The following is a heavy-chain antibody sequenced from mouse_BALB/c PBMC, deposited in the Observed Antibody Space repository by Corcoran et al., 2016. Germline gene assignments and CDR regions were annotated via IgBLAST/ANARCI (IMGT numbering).Heavy chain of an antibody. CDR1: GYTFTSYV. J-gene: IGHJ1*01. CDR2: INPYNDGT. Sequence: EVQLQQSGPELVKPGASVKMSCKASGYTFTSYVMHWVKQKPGQGLEWIGYINPYNDGTKYNAKFKGKATLTSDKSSSTAYMELSSLTSEDSAVYYCARRYYGSSYWYFDVWGAGTTVTVSS. D-gene: IGHD1-1*01. CDR3: ARRYYGSSYWYFDV. V-gene: IGHV1S136*01.